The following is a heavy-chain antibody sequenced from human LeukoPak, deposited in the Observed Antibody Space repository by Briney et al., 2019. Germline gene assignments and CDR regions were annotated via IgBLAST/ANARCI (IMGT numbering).Heavy chain of an antibody. CDR2: ISDRGRTI. CDR1: GFTFSDYY. J-gene: IGHJ4*02. D-gene: IGHD4-17*01. V-gene: IGHV3-11*01. Sequence: GGSLRLSCTASGFTFSDYYMTWIRQAPGKGLEWVSYISDRGRTIYYADSVKGRFTISRDNAKNSLYLQMSGLRAEDTALYYCAKVRLYGDYPEIDYWGQGTLVAVSS. CDR3: AKVRLYGDYPEIDY.